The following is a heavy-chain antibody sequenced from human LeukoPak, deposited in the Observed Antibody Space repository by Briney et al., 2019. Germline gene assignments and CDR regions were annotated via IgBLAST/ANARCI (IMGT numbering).Heavy chain of an antibody. J-gene: IGHJ4*01. D-gene: IGHD4-17*01. CDR1: GFTFSSYG. CDR2: ILSDGSKE. CDR3: ARVSAKTYGDYDY. V-gene: IGHV3-30*19. Sequence: GGSLRLSCAASGFTFSSYGMHWVRQAPGKGLEWVAVILSDGSKEFYTDSVKGRFTISRDNSKNTLYLQMNSLRAEDTAVYYCARVSAKTYGDYDYWGQGTLVTVSS.